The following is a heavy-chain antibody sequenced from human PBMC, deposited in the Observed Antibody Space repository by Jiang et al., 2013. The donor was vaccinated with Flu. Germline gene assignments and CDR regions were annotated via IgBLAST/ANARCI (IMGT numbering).Heavy chain of an antibody. CDR3: ARVDISGYYPEV. CDR1: GFTFSNYG. D-gene: IGHD3-22*01. V-gene: IGHV3-33*01. J-gene: IGHJ4*02. CDR2: IWYDGSKK. Sequence: QLVESGGGVVQPGRSLRLSCVASGFTFSNYGMHWVRQAPGKGLEWVAIIWYDGSKKYYADSVKGRFTISRDNSMNTLYLQMNSVRVEDTAVYYCARVDISGYYPEVWGQGTLVTVSS.